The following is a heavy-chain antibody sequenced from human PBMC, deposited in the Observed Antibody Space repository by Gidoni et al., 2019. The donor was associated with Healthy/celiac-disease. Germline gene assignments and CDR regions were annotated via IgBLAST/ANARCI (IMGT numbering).Heavy chain of an antibody. V-gene: IGHV3-74*01. Sequence: EVQLVESGGGLVQPGGSRRLSCAASGFTFSSYWMHWVRQAPGKGLVWVSRINSDGSSTSYADSVKGRFTISRDNAKNTLYLQMNSLRAEDTAVYYCARSSYSSSWYYMDVWGKGTTVTVSS. J-gene: IGHJ6*03. D-gene: IGHD6-13*01. CDR3: ARSSYSSSWYYMDV. CDR2: INSDGSST. CDR1: GFTFSSYW.